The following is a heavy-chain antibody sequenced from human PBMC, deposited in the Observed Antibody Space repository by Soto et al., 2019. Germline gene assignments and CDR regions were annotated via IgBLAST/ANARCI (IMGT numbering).Heavy chain of an antibody. V-gene: IGHV3-48*02. J-gene: IGHJ4*02. CDR1: GFTFSSYS. CDR2: ISSSSTI. CDR3: ARDRNSEYGDYFDY. D-gene: IGHD4-17*01. Sequence: GGSLRLSCAASGFTFSSYSMNWVRQAPGKGLEWVSSISSSSTIYYADSVKGRFTISRDNAKNSLYLQMNSLRDDDTAVYYCARDRNSEYGDYFDYWGQGTLVTVSS.